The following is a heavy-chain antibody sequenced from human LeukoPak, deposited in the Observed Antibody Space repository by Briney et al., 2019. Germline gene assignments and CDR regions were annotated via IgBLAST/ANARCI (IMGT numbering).Heavy chain of an antibody. D-gene: IGHD3-10*01. CDR2: IYPADSDT. V-gene: IGHV5-51*01. J-gene: IGHJ2*01. CDR1: GYLFTSYW. CDR3: ARGRGTGSPIGPRYFDL. Sequence: KISCKGSGYLFTSYWIAWVRQMPGKGLEWMGIIYPADSDTRYSPSFQGQVTISADKSISTAFLRWTSLKASDTAIYYCARGRGTGSPIGPRYFDLWGRGTLVTASS.